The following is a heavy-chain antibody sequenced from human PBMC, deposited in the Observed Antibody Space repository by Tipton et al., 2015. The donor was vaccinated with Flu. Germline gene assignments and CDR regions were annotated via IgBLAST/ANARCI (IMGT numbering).Heavy chain of an antibody. D-gene: IGHD1-26*01. Sequence: TLSLTCTVSGGSVSSGRYYWSWIRQPAGKGLEWIGRIYTSGSTNYNPSLKSRVTMSVDTSKNQFSLKLTSVSAADTAVYYCAKSGSYLEYLQHWGQGTLVTVSS. CDR2: IYTSGST. CDR3: AKSGSYLEYLQH. J-gene: IGHJ1*01. CDR1: GGSVSSGRYY. V-gene: IGHV4-61*02.